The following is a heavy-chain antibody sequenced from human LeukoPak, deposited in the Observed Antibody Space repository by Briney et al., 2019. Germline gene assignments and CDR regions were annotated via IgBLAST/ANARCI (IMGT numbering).Heavy chain of an antibody. CDR2: IYYSGST. V-gene: IGHV4-59*01. Sequence: SETLSLTCTVSGGSLSSYYWSWIRQPPGKGLEWIGYIYYSGSTNYNPSLKSRVTISVDTSKNQFSLKLSSVTAADTAVYYCARSVGSERDFDYWGQGTLVTVSS. J-gene: IGHJ4*02. CDR3: ARSVGSERDFDY. CDR1: GGSLSSYY. D-gene: IGHD1-26*01.